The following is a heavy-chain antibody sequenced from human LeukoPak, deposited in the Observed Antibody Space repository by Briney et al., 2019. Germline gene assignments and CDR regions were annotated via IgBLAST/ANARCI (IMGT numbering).Heavy chain of an antibody. V-gene: IGHV3-11*01. CDR2: ISSGGDSI. J-gene: IGHJ5*02. Sequence: GGSLRLSCAASNFVFSDYYMSWVRQAPGKGLQWVSYISSGGDSIYYADSVRGRFTISRDNAKNSLCLQMNSLRADDTAVYYCAREMDGEYGSGTFYDLWGQGNMVTVSS. CDR1: NFVFSDYY. CDR3: AREMDGEYGSGTFYDL. D-gene: IGHD3-10*01.